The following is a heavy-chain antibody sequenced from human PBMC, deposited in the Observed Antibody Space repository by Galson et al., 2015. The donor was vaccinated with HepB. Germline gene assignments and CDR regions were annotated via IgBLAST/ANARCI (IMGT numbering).Heavy chain of an antibody. CDR1: GFIFSDYY. CDR2: MGTGSDYT. V-gene: IGHV3-11*06. D-gene: IGHD1-26*01. CDR3: ARRYSGSYPDWYFDL. Sequence: SLRLSCAASGFIFSDYYMSWIRQAPGRGLEWVSRMGTGSDYTNYADSVKGRFTISRDNAENSLYLQMNSLRVEDTAVYYCARRYSGSYPDWYFDLWGRGTLVTVSS. J-gene: IGHJ2*01.